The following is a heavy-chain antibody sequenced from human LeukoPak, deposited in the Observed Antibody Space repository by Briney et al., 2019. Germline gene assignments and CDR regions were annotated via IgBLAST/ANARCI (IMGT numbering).Heavy chain of an antibody. Sequence: SETLSLTCTVSGGSIGSSDYYWSWIRQPPGKGLEWIGYIFYSGSTHYNPSLRSRVIISVDTSQNQFSLILSSVTAADTAVYYCARGSGSYSDWGQGTLVTVSS. D-gene: IGHD1-26*01. J-gene: IGHJ4*02. V-gene: IGHV4-30-4*01. CDR3: ARGSGSYSD. CDR1: GGSIGSSDYY. CDR2: IFYSGST.